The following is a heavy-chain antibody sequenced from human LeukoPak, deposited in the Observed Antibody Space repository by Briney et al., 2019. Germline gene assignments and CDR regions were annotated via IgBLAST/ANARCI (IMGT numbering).Heavy chain of an antibody. CDR2: IYHSGST. V-gene: IGHV4-38-2*02. Sequence: PETLSLTCTVSGYSISSGYYWGWIRQPPGKGLEWIGSIYHSGSTYYNPSLKSRVTISVDTSKNQFSLKLSSVTAADTAVYYCAREGAVAGNVFDYWGQGTLVTVSS. J-gene: IGHJ4*02. CDR3: AREGAVAGNVFDY. D-gene: IGHD6-19*01. CDR1: GYSISSGYY.